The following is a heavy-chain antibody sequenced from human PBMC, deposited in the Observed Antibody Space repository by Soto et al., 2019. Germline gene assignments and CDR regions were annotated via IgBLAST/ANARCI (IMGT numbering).Heavy chain of an antibody. Sequence: GGSLRLSCAASGFTFSSYWMSWVRQAPGKGLEWVANIKQDGSEKYYVDSVKGRFTISRDNAKNSLYLQMNSLRAEDTAVYYCARGVRHYYYYMDVWGKGTTVTVSS. CDR3: ARGVRHYYYYMDV. V-gene: IGHV3-7*01. CDR1: GFTFSSYW. D-gene: IGHD2-21*01. CDR2: IKQDGSEK. J-gene: IGHJ6*03.